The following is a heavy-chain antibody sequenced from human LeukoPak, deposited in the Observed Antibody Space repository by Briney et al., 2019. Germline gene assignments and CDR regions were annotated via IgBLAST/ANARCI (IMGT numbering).Heavy chain of an antibody. J-gene: IGHJ4*02. V-gene: IGHV3-30*01. D-gene: IGHD3-10*01. CDR1: GFTFSSYA. Sequence: PGRSLRLSCAASGFTFSSYAMHWVRQAPGKGLEWVAVISYDGSNKYYADSVKGRFTISRDNSKNTLYLQMNSLRAEDTAVYYCARFREFLPFDYWGQGTLVTVSS. CDR3: ARFREFLPFDY. CDR2: ISYDGSNK.